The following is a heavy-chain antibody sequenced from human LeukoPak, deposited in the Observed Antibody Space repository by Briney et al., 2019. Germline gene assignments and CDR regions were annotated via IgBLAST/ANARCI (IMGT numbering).Heavy chain of an antibody. J-gene: IGHJ4*02. CDR3: ARGSRYGSGSHFDF. CDR2: ISSGGYNI. Sequence: GGSLRLSCAASGFTFSDFYMGWIRQAPGKGLERISYISSGGYNIHYADSVKGRFTISRDDAQNSLILQKNSLTAEDTDVFYCARGSRYGSGSHFDFWGQGTLVTVSS. V-gene: IGHV3-11*01. D-gene: IGHD3-10*01. CDR1: GFTFSDFY.